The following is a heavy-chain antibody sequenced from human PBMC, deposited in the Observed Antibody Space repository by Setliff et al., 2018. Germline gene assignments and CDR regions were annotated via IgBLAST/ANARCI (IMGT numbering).Heavy chain of an antibody. CDR1: GYSFTSYW. CDR3: ARQGGGHYYGSSGYYR. Sequence: GESLKISCKGPGYSFTSYWIGWVRQMPGQGLEWMGIIYPGDSDTRYSPSFQGQVTISADKSISTAYLQWSSLKASDPAMYYCARQGGGHYYGSSGYYRWGQGTLVTVSS. V-gene: IGHV5-51*01. J-gene: IGHJ5*02. D-gene: IGHD3-22*01. CDR2: IYPGDSDT.